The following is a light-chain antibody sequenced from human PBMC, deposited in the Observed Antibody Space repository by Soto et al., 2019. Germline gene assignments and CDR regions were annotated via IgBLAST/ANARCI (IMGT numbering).Light chain of an antibody. CDR2: DVT. J-gene: IGLJ1*01. CDR3: SSYTSSSTYV. Sequence: QSVLTQPASVSGSPGQSITISCTGTSSDVGGYHYVSWYQQHPGKAPQVMVYDVTNRPSGVSNRFSGSKSGNTASLTISGLQAEDEADYYCSSYTSSSTYVFGTGTKLTVL. CDR1: SSDVGGYHY. V-gene: IGLV2-14*03.